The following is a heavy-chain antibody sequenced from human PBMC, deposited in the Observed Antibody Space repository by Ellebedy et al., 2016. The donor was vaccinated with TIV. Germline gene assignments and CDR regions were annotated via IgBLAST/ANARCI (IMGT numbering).Heavy chain of an antibody. V-gene: IGHV2-26*01. CDR2: FFSNDEK. Sequence: SGPTLVKPTETLTLTCVVSGFSLSSARMSVSWIRQPPGKALEWLAHFFSNDEKSCNTSLKSRLTISKDTSRSQVVLTMTNMDPVDTATYFCARMDFDSGWYEHWGQGTLVTVSS. CDR1: GFSLSSARMS. D-gene: IGHD6-19*01. CDR3: ARMDFDSGWYEH. J-gene: IGHJ5*02.